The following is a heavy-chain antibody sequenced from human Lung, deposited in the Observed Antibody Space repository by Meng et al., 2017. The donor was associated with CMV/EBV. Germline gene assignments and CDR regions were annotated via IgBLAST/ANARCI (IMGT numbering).Heavy chain of an antibody. D-gene: IGHD2-8*01. J-gene: IGHJ3*02. CDR3: ARDGRYCTNGVCSYDAFDI. V-gene: IGHV4-38-2*02. Sequence: SETLSLTCTVSGYSISSGYYWGWIRQPPGKGLEWMGSIYHSGSTYYNPSLKSRVTISVDTSKNQFSLKLTSVTAADTAVYYCARDGRYCTNGVCSYDAFDIWGQGTXVTVSS. CDR1: GYSISSGYY. CDR2: IYHSGST.